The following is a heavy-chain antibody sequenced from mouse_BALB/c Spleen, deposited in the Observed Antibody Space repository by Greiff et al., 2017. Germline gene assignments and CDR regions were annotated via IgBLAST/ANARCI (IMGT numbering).Heavy chain of an antibody. V-gene: IGHV5-6-5*01. CDR1: GFTFSSYA. Sequence: EVKLVESGGGLVKPGGSLKLSCAASGFTFSSYAMSWVRQTPEKRLEWVASISSGGSTYYPDSVKGRFTISRDNARNILYLQMSSLRSEDTAMYYCARGYYGSSPYYFDYWGQGTTLTVSS. D-gene: IGHD1-1*01. CDR3: ARGYYGSSPYYFDY. J-gene: IGHJ2*01. CDR2: ISSGGST.